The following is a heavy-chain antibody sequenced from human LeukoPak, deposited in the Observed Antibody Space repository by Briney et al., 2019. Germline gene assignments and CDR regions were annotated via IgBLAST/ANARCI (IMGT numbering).Heavy chain of an antibody. J-gene: IGHJ6*02. V-gene: IGHV4-39*07. D-gene: IGHD4-17*01. CDR1: GGSISSSNYY. Sequence: PSETLSLTCIVSGGSISSSNYYWGWIRQPPGKGLEWIGSIYYSGSTYYNPSLKSRVTISVDTSKNQFSLKLSSVTAADTAVYYCAREYGDIGMDVWGQGTTVTVSS. CDR2: IYYSGST. CDR3: AREYGDIGMDV.